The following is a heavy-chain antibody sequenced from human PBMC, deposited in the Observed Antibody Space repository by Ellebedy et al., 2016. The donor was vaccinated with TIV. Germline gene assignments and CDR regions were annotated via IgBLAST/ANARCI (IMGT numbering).Heavy chain of an antibody. CDR1: GYTFTGYY. CDR2: ISAYNGNT. V-gene: IGHV1-18*04. D-gene: IGHD3-10*02. Sequence: ASVKVSXXASGYTFTGYYMHWVRQAPGQGLEWMGWISAYNGNTNYAQKLQGRVTMTTDTSTSTAYMELRSLRSDDTAVYYCARETTFGAHYWGQGTLVTVSS. J-gene: IGHJ4*02. CDR3: ARETTFGAHY.